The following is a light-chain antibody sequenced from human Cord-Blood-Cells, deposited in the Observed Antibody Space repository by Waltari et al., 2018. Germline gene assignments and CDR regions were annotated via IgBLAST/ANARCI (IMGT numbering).Light chain of an antibody. V-gene: IGKV3-11*01. J-gene: IGKJ4*01. Sequence: EIVLTQSPATLSLSPGERATLSCRASQSVSSYLAWYQQKPGQAPRLLIYDASNRATCIPGRFSGSGSGKDLTLTIISVEPEDFAVYYCQHRSNWLTFGGGTKVEIK. CDR1: QSVSSY. CDR2: DAS. CDR3: QHRSNWLT.